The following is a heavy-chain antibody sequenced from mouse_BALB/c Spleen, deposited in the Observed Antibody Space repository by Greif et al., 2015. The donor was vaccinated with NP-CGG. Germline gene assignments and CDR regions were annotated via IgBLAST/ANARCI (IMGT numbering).Heavy chain of an antibody. V-gene: IGHV1-69*02. J-gene: IGHJ4*01. CDR3: TRAGYYGAMDY. D-gene: IGHD1-1*01. Sequence: VQLQQSGAELVRPGASVKLSCKASGYTFTSYWINWVKQRPGQGLEWIGNIYPSDSYTNYNQKFKDKATLTVDKSSSTAYMQLSSPTSEDSAVYYCTRAGYYGAMDYWGQGTSVTVSS. CDR2: IYPSDSYT. CDR1: GYTFTSYW.